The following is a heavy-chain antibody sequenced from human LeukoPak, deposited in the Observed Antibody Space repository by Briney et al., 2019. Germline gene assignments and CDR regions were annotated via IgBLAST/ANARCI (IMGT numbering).Heavy chain of an antibody. CDR2: IYTNGHI. CDR1: SDSISSSSYL. CDR3: ARRHYGSGNIDS. D-gene: IGHD3-10*01. Sequence: SETLSLTCSVSSDSISSSSYLWVWVRQPPGKGLEWIGDIYTNGHISYNPSLKSRAAISVDTSKNQFSLNLSSVTAADTAVYYCARRHYGSGNIDSWGQGTLVTVSS. V-gene: IGHV4-39*01. J-gene: IGHJ4*02.